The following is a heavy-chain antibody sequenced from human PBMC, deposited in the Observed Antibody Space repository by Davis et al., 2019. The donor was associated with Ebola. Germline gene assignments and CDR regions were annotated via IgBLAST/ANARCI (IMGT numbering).Heavy chain of an antibody. CDR2: IYSSGST. Sequence: MPSETLSLTCTVSGGSISSSSYYWGWIRQPPGKGLEWIGNIYSSGSTYYNPSLKSRVTISADKSRSQFSLRVTSMTASDTAVYFCAQGLGYDCPGGICDTTLNHYFDSWGQGILVTVSS. D-gene: IGHD2-8*02. CDR3: AQGLGYDCPGGICDTTLNHYFDS. V-gene: IGHV4-39*01. CDR1: GGSISSSSYY. J-gene: IGHJ4*02.